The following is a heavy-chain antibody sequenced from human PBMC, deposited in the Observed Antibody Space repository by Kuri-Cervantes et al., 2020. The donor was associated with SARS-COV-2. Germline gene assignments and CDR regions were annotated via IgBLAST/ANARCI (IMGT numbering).Heavy chain of an antibody. V-gene: IGHV1-8*01. CDR1: GYTFTSYD. CDR3: ARDYLGYYRHGMDV. CDR2: MNPNSGNT. Sequence: ASVKVSCKASGYTFTSYDINWVRQATGQGLEWMGWMNPNSGNTGYAQKFQGRVTMTRNTSVSTVYMELSSLRSEDTAVYYCARDYLGYYRHGMDVWGQGTTVTVSS. D-gene: IGHD3-3*01. J-gene: IGHJ6*02.